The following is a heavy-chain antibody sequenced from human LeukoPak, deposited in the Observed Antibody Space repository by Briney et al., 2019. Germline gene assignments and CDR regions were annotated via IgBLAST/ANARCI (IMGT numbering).Heavy chain of an antibody. D-gene: IGHD2-2*01. V-gene: IGHV4-39*07. CDR3: ARDTVLVVPAAMTYNWFDP. CDR2: IYYSGST. Sequence: SETLSLTCTVSGVSISSSNSYWGWIRQPPGKGLEWIGSIYYSGSTYYNPSLKSRVTISVDTSKNQFSLKLSSVTAADTAVYYCARDTVLVVPAAMTYNWFDPWGQGTLVTVSS. CDR1: GVSISSSNSY. J-gene: IGHJ5*02.